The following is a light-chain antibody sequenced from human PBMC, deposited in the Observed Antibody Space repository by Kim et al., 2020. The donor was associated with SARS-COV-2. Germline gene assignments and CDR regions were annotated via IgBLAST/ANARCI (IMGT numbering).Light chain of an antibody. CDR1: KLGDKY. J-gene: IGLJ2*01. Sequence: VSPGQTASITCSGDKLGDKYACWYQQKPGQSPVLVIYQDSKRPSGIPERFSGPNSGNTATLTISGTQAMDEADYYCQAWDSSTHVVFGGGTQLTVL. CDR2: QDS. V-gene: IGLV3-1*01. CDR3: QAWDSSTHVV.